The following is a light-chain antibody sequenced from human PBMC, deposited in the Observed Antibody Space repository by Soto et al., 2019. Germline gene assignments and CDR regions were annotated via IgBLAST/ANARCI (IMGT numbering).Light chain of an antibody. Sequence: QAVVTQEPSLPVSPGGTVTLTCGSSTGAVTSGHYPYWFQQKPGQAPRTLIYDTSNKHSWTPARFSGSLLGGKAALTLSGAQPEDEAEYYCLLSYSGAQAVFGGGTKRTV. CDR1: TGAVTSGHY. CDR3: LLSYSGAQAV. J-gene: IGLJ2*01. V-gene: IGLV7-46*01. CDR2: DTS.